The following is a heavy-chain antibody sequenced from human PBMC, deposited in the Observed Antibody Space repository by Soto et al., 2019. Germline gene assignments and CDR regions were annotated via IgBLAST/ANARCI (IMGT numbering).Heavy chain of an antibody. V-gene: IGHV3-11*03. D-gene: IGHD5-18*01. CDR1: GFTFSDYY. J-gene: IGHJ4*02. CDR3: ARWDTAMVKGFDY. CDR2: ISSSSSYT. Sequence: QVQLLESGGGLVKPGGSLRLSCAASGFTFSDYYMSWIRQAPGKGLEWVSYISSSSSYTNYADSVKGRFTISRDNAKNSLYLQMNSLRAEDTAVYYCARWDTAMVKGFDYWGQGTMVTVSS.